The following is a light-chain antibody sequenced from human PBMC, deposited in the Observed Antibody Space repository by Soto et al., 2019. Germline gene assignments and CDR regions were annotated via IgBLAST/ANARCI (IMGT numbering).Light chain of an antibody. CDR1: SGHSSYD. CDR2: LNSDGSH. J-gene: IGLJ2*01. Sequence: QPVLTQSPSASASLGASVKLTCTLSSGHSSYDIAWHQQQPEKGPRYLMKLNSDGSHSKGDGIPDRFSGSSSGAERYLTISSLQSEDEADDYCQTWGTGSKVFGGGTQLTVL. V-gene: IGLV4-69*01. CDR3: QTWGTGSKV.